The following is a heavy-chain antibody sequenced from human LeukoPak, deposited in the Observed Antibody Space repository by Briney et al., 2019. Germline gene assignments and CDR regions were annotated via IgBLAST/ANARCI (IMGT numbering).Heavy chain of an antibody. CDR2: MNPNSGNT. CDR3: ARALVSSSSPGY. V-gene: IGHV1-8*01. J-gene: IGHJ4*02. CDR1: GYTFTSYD. D-gene: IGHD6-6*01. Sequence: ASVKVSCKASGYTFTSYDINWVRQATGQGLEWMGWMNPNSGNTGYAQKFQGRVTMTRNTSISTAYMELSSLRSEDTAVYYCARALVSSSSPGYWGQGTLVTVSP.